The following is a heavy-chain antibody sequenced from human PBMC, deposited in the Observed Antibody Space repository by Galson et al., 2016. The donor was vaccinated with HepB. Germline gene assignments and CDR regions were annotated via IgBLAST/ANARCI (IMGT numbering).Heavy chain of an antibody. CDR1: GGSISSGGYY. Sequence: TLSLTCTVSGGSISSGGYYWSWIRQNPGKGLEWIAYISYRGITHYNPSLRSRVSVSVDTSRNHFSLKLTSVTAADTAMYYCARAPLYYDSRGDWFDSWGHGTLVIVSS. CDR2: ISYRGIT. D-gene: IGHD3-22*01. CDR3: ARAPLYYDSRGDWFDS. J-gene: IGHJ5*01. V-gene: IGHV4-31*03.